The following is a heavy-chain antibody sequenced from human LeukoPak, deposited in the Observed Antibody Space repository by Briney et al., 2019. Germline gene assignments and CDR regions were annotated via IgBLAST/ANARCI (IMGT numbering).Heavy chain of an antibody. Sequence: SETLSLTCTVSGGSISSSSYYWGWIRQPPGKGPEWIGSIYYSGSTYYNPSLKSRVTISVDTSKNQFSLKLSSVTAADTAVYYCARIGSGWNAFDIWGQGTMVTVSS. CDR3: ARIGSGWNAFDI. J-gene: IGHJ3*02. CDR1: GGSISSSSYY. CDR2: IYYSGST. V-gene: IGHV4-39*01. D-gene: IGHD1-26*01.